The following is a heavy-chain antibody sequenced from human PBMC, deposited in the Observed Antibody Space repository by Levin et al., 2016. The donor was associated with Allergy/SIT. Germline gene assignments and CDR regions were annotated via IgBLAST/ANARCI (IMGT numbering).Heavy chain of an antibody. CDR3: ARFGHGGSYYYGLDI. Sequence: SVKVSCKASGGPLRDYGFTWVRQAPGEGLEWVGVIDPTTGVPNYAQHFQGRVTITADESTDTVYLELSGLRSEDTAVFYCARFGHGGSYYYGLDIWGQGTTVTVSS. V-gene: IGHV1-69*10. CDR1: GGPLRDYG. J-gene: IGHJ6*02. D-gene: IGHD6-19*01. CDR2: IDPTTGVP.